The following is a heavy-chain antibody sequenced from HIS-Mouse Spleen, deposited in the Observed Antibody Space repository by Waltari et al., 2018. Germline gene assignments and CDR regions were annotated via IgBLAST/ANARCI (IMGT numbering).Heavy chain of an antibody. CDR1: GFACRSYW. D-gene: IGHD1-26*01. CDR3: AREGDSGSYFDY. V-gene: IGHV3-7*01. CDR2: IKKDGSET. Sequence: EVQLVESGGGLVQPGGSLRLSCASSGFACRSYWISWAPQAPGKGLEWLANIKKDGSETYYVDSVKGRFTISRDNAKTSLYLQMNSLRAEDTAVYYCAREGDSGSYFDYWGQGTLVTVSS. J-gene: IGHJ4*02.